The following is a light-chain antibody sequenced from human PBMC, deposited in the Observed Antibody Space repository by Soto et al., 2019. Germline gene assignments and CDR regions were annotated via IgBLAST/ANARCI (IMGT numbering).Light chain of an antibody. J-gene: IGKJ2*01. CDR3: QQYGSSPMST. CDR1: QSVSSSY. Sequence: EIVLTQSPGTLSLSPGERATLSCRASQSVSSSYLAWYQQKPGQAPRLLIYGASDRATGIPDRFSGSGSGTDFALTISRLEPEEVAVYYCQQYGSSPMSTFGQGTKLEIK. V-gene: IGKV3-20*01. CDR2: GAS.